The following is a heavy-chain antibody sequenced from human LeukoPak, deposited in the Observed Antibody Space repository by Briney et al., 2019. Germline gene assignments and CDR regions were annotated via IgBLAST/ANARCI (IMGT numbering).Heavy chain of an antibody. D-gene: IGHD3-3*01. CDR2: ISAYNGNT. CDR1: GYTFTSYG. J-gene: IGHJ4*02. V-gene: IGHV1-18*01. Sequence: ASVKVSCMASGYTFTSYGISWVRQAPGQGLEWMGWISAYNGNTNYAQRLQGRVTMTTDTSTRTAYMELRSLRSNDTAVYYCARSGVTIFGVVIMPFDYWGQGALVTVSS. CDR3: ARSGVTIFGVVIMPFDY.